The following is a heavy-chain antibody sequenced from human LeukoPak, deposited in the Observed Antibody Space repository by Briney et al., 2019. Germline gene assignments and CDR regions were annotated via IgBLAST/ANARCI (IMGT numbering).Heavy chain of an antibody. CDR3: AKDARTYYYGSGSCLHFDY. CDR1: GFTFSSYA. V-gene: IGHV3-23*01. Sequence: PGGSLRLSCAASGFTFSSYAMSWVRQAPGKGLEWVSAISGSGGSTYYADSVKGRFTISRDNSKNTLYLQMNSLRAEDTAVYYCAKDARTYYYGSGSCLHFDYWGQGTLVTVSS. J-gene: IGHJ4*02. CDR2: ISGSGGST. D-gene: IGHD3-10*01.